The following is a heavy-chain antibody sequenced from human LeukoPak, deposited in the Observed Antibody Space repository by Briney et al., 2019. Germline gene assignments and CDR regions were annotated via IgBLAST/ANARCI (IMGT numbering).Heavy chain of an antibody. CDR1: GFTFSSYS. V-gene: IGHV3-30*18. D-gene: IGHD3-10*01. CDR2: ISYDWSNK. CDR3: AKVSGYYYAFDYFDY. J-gene: IGHJ4*02. Sequence: GGSLRLSCAASGFTFSSYSMHWVRQAPGKGLEWVALISYDWSNKYYADSVKGRFTISRDDSKNTLYLQMNSLRAEDTAVYYCAKVSGYYYAFDYFDYWGQGTLVTVSS.